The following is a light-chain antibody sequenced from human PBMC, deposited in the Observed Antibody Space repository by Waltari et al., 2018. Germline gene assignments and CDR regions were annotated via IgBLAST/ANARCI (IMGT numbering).Light chain of an antibody. V-gene: IGKV3-15*01. Sequence: EIVMTQSPATLSVSPGERATLSCRSNQSINSNLAWYQQKPGQAPRLLISGASTRATDIPVRFSGSGSGTEFTLTIINMQSEDFAVYYCQQYNNWPPITFGQGTRLDIK. J-gene: IGKJ5*01. CDR3: QQYNNWPPIT. CDR2: GAS. CDR1: QSINSN.